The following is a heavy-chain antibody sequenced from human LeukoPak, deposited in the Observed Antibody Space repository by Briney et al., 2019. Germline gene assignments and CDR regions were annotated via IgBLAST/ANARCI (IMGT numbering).Heavy chain of an antibody. CDR2: IRYDGSNK. V-gene: IGHV3-30*02. CDR1: GFTFSSYG. CDR3: AKDLTFVPTNWFDP. Sequence: GGSLRLSCAASGFTFSSYGMHWVRQAPGKGLEWVAFIRYDGSNKYYADSVKGRFTISRDNSKNTLYLQMNSLRAEDTAVYYCAKDLTFVPTNWFDPWGQGTLVTVSS. D-gene: IGHD3-9*01. J-gene: IGHJ5*02.